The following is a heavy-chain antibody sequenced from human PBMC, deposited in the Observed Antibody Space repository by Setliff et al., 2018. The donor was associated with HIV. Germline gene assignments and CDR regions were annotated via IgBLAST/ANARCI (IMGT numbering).Heavy chain of an antibody. Sequence: NPSETLSLTCTVSAGAIRSYYWSWIRQSPGKGLEWIGNIHYTGISDINPSLKRRATISLDRPKIQFSLKLSSVTAADTAVYYCARDLRITLFGGDVYYYYGMDVWGQGTTVTVSS. D-gene: IGHD3-3*01. CDR1: AGAIRSYY. V-gene: IGHV4-59*01. CDR3: ARDLRITLFGGDVYYYYGMDV. CDR2: IHYTGIS. J-gene: IGHJ6*02.